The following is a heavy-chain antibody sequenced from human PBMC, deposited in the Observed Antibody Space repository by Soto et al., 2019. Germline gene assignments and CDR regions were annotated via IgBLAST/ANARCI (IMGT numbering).Heavy chain of an antibody. V-gene: IGHV3-30*18. CDR2: ISYHGKTI. CDR3: TKDPHFDF. J-gene: IGHJ4*02. CDR1: GFYFSSYG. Sequence: EGSLRLSCAASGFYFSSYGMHWVRQAPDRGLEWVAAISYHGKTIYYADSVKGRFTISRDNSKNTVYLQMNTLRTEDTAVYYCTKDPHFDFWGQGTLVTVSS.